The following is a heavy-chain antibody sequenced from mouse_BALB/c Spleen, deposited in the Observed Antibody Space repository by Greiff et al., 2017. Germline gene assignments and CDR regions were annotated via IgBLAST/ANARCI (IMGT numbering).Heavy chain of an antibody. CDR3: VRDRGYGNYETY. Sequence: QVQLKESGPGLVAPSQSLSITCTVSGFSLTSYDISWIRQPPGKGLEWLGVIWTGGGTNYNSAFMSRLSISKDNSKSQVFLKMNSLQTDDTAIYYCVRDRGYGNYETYWGQGTLVTVSA. J-gene: IGHJ3*01. CDR1: GFSLTSYD. CDR2: IWTGGGT. D-gene: IGHD2-10*02. V-gene: IGHV2-9-2*01.